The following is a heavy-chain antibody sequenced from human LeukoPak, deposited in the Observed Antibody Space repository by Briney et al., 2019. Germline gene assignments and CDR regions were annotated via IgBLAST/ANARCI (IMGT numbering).Heavy chain of an antibody. J-gene: IGHJ4*02. CDR1: GGSISSYY. D-gene: IGHD1-26*01. CDR2: VYYTGST. CDR3: ARVWVVGATISFDY. V-gene: IGHV4-59*12. Sequence: SETLSLTCTVSGGSISSYYWSWVRQPPGKGLEWIGFVYYTGSTNYSPSLKSRVTISVDTSKNQFSLKLSSVTAADTAVYYCARVWVVGATISFDYWGQGTLVTVSS.